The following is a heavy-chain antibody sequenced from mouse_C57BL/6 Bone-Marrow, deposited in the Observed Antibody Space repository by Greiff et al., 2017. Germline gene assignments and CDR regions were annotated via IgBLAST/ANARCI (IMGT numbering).Heavy chain of an antibody. CDR3: AISFITTDYAMDY. Sequence: QVQLQQPGAELVKPGASVKVSCKASGYTFTSYWMHWVKQRPGQGLEWIGRIHPSDSDTNYNQKFKGKATLTVDKSSSTAYMQIISLTSEDSAVYYCAISFITTDYAMDYWGQGTSVTVSS. CDR2: IHPSDSDT. CDR1: GYTFTSYW. J-gene: IGHJ4*01. D-gene: IGHD1-1*01. V-gene: IGHV1-74*01.